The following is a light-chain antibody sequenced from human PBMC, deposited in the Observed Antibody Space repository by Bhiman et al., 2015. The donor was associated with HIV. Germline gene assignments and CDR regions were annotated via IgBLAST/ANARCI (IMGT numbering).Light chain of an antibody. Sequence: QSVLTQPPSMSGAPGQRVTISCTGSSSNIGAGYDVHWYQQLPRTAPKLLIYTNTNRPSGVPDRFSGSKSGTSASLAITGLQAEDEADYYCCSYAGGRIPNYVFGTGTKVTVL. V-gene: IGLV1-40*01. CDR2: TNT. CDR3: CSYAGGRIPNYV. CDR1: SSNIGAGYD. J-gene: IGLJ1*01.